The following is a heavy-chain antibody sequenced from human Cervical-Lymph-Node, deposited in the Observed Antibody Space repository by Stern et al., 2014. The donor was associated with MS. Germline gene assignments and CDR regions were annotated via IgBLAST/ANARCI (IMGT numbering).Heavy chain of an antibody. CDR2: IWYDGSNK. V-gene: IGHV3-33*01. Sequence: QMQLVQSGGGVVQPGRSLRLSCAASGFTFSSYGMHWVRQAPGKGLEWVAVIWYDGSNKYYADSVKGRFTISRDNSKNTLYLQMNSLRAEDTAMYYCARDLFYYSSPDYWGQGTLVTVSS. J-gene: IGHJ4*02. D-gene: IGHD6-13*01. CDR3: ARDLFYYSSPDY. CDR1: GFTFSSYG.